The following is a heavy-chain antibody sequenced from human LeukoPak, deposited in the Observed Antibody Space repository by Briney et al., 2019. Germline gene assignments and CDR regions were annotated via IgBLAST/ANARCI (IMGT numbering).Heavy chain of an antibody. Sequence: GGSLRLSCAASGFTFSSYEMNWVRQVPGKGLEWLTYISGIGTNKYYADSVRGRFTISRDNAKNSLYLQMNSLRAEDTAVYYCARDHSVGYWGQGTLVTVSS. CDR2: ISGIGTNK. J-gene: IGHJ4*02. CDR3: ARDHSVGY. V-gene: IGHV3-48*03. CDR1: GFTFSSYE.